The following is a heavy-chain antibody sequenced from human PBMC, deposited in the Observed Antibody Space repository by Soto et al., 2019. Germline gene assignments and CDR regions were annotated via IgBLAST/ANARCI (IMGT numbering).Heavy chain of an antibody. CDR3: AAHLASRLPAY. CDR1: GSTFSSYG. CDR2: IGYTGGAT. J-gene: IGHJ4*02. D-gene: IGHD6-6*01. V-gene: IGHV3-23*01. Sequence: GGSLRLSCAASGSTFSSYGMSWVRQAPGKGLDWVSAIGYTGGATYYADSVKGRFTISRDNSKNTLYLQMNSLRAEDTAVYYCAAHLASRLPAYWGQGALVTVSS.